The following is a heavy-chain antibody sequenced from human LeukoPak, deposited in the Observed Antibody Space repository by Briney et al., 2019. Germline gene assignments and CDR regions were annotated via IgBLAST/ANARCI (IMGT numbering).Heavy chain of an antibody. V-gene: IGHV4-59*01. CDR1: GGSISSYY. Sequence: PSETLSLTCTVSGGSISSYYWGWIRQPPGKGLEWIGYIYTSGSTNYNPSLKSRVTISVDTSKDQFSLKLNSVTAADTAVYYCARGEGYCSSTSCYYWFDPWGQGTLVTVSS. CDR3: ARGEGYCSSTSCYYWFDP. J-gene: IGHJ5*02. D-gene: IGHD2-2*01. CDR2: IYTSGST.